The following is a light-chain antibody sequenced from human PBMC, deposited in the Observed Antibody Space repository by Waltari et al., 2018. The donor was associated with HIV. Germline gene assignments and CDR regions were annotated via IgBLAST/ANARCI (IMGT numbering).Light chain of an antibody. V-gene: IGLV3-21*02. CDR3: QVWYNNDDWV. Sequence: YVLTQPPSVSAAPGQKATVACLAHNIGTKDVPWYRQRPGQAPKLVVHDDNDRTSEIPFLISGSNSGDMATLTIDSVESGDEAVYYCQVWYNNDDWVFGGGTKLTVL. J-gene: IGLJ3*02. CDR2: DDN. CDR1: NIGTKD.